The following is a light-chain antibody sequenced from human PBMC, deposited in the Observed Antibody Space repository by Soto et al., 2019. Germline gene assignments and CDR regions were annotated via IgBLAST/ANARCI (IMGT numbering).Light chain of an antibody. CDR1: SSDVGDYNY. J-gene: IGLJ2*01. Sequence: QSALTQPRSVSGYPGQSVTISFTGTSSDVGDYNYVSWYQQYPGKAPKLVIYDVSKRPSGVPDRISSSTSGNTASLTISGLQAEDEADYLYSSFAGSYTIRGVGGVTQQTVL. CDR2: DVS. CDR3: SSFAGSYTIRG. V-gene: IGLV2-11*01.